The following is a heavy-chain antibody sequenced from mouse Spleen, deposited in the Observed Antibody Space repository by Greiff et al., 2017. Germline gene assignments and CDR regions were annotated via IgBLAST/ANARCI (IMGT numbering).Heavy chain of an antibody. J-gene: IGHJ3*01. D-gene: IGHD3-1*01. CDR3: ARSGRSWFAY. Sequence: VKVVESGAELARPGASVKLSCKASGYTFTSYGISWVKQRTGQGLEWIGEIYPRSGNTYYNEKFKGKATLTADKSSSTAYMELRSLTSEDSAVYFCARSGRSWFAYWGQGTLVTVSA. CDR2: IYPRSGNT. V-gene: IGHV1-81*01. CDR1: GYTFTSYG.